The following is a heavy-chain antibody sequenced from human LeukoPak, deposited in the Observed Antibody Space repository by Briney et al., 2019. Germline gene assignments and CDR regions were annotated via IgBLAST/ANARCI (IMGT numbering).Heavy chain of an antibody. CDR1: GFTFSNYW. CDR3: VRRYFDY. V-gene: IGHV3-7*03. CDR2: IKQDGSEK. J-gene: IGHJ4*02. Sequence: GGSLRLSCAASGFTFSNYWMSWVRQAPGKGLEWVANIKQDGSEKYYVDSVKGRFTISRDNAKNSLYLQMNSLRAEDTAVYYCVRRYFDYWGQGPLVTVSS.